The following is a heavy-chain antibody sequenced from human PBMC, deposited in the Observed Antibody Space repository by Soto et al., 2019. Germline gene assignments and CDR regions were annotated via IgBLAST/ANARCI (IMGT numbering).Heavy chain of an antibody. CDR3: ARSPRRSPYFDY. CDR1: GYTFSNFW. J-gene: IGHJ4*02. D-gene: IGHD6-13*01. Sequence: GESLKISCQSSGYTFSNFWIGWVRQLPGKGLEWMGIIYPGDHETRYSPSFYGKVTISADRSINTAYLQWNSLEASDTAFYFCARSPRRSPYFDYWGQGALVTVSS. CDR2: IYPGDHET. V-gene: IGHV5-51*01.